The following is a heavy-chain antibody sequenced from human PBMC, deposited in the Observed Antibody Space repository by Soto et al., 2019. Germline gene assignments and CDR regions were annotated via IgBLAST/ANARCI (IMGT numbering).Heavy chain of an antibody. J-gene: IGHJ4*02. CDR1: GFTFGDFY. D-gene: IGHD1-1*01. CDR3: ARPNWTCRGGVLNL. Sequence: GGSLRLSCAASGFTFGDFYMTWVRQAPGKGLEWISYIGKDGSTKYYADSVKGRFSISRDNARKSLYLQMNSLRAEDTAVYYCARPNWTCRGGVLNLWGRGTLVTVSS. V-gene: IGHV3-11*01. CDR2: IGKDGSTK.